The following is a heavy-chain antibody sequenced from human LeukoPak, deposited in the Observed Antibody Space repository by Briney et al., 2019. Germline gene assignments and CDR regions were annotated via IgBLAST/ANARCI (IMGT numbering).Heavy chain of an antibody. CDR1: GFTFSSYS. CDR2: ISSSSSYI. J-gene: IGHJ5*02. D-gene: IGHD6-13*01. CDR3: ARDSSSWYQPHNRNWFDP. V-gene: IGHV3-21*01. Sequence: GGSLRLSCAASGFTFSSYSMNWVRQAPGKGLEWVSSISSSSSYIYYADSVKGRFTISRDNAKNSLYLQMNSLRAEDTAVYYCARDSSSWYQPHNRNWFDPWGQGTLVTVSS.